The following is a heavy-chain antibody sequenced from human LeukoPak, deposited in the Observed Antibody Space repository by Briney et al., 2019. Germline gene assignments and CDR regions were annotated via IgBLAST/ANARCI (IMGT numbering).Heavy chain of an antibody. CDR1: GFTFSSYS. Sequence: GGSLRLSCAASGFTFSSYSMNWVRQAPGKGLEWVSYISSSSSTIYYADSVKGRFTISRDNAKNSLYLQMNSLRDEDTAVYYCTAAVGSYSWFDPWGQGALVTVSS. D-gene: IGHD6-13*01. CDR3: TAAVGSYSWFDP. CDR2: ISSSSSTI. V-gene: IGHV3-48*02. J-gene: IGHJ5*02.